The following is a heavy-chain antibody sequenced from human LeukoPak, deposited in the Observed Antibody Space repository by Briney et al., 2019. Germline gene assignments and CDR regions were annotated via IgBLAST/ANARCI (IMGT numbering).Heavy chain of an antibody. CDR3: ARADFLGDAFDI. V-gene: IGHV3-20*04. D-gene: IGHD3/OR15-3a*01. Sequence: GGSLRLSCAASGFTFDDYGMSWVRQAPGKGLEWVSGINWNGGSTVYADSVKGRFTLARDNAKNSLYLQMNSLRAADTALYYCARADFLGDAFDIWGQGTMVTVSS. J-gene: IGHJ3*02. CDR2: INWNGGST. CDR1: GFTFDDYG.